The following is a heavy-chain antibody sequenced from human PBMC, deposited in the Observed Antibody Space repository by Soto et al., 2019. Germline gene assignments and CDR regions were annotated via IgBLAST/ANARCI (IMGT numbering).Heavy chain of an antibody. CDR1: GFTFSSYW. Sequence: GGSLRLSCAASGFTFSSYWMHWVRQAPGKGLVWVSRINSDGSSTSYADSVKGRFTISRDNAKNTLYLQMNSLRAEDTAVYYCARASSGWYREFDYWGQGTLVTVSS. CDR3: ARASSGWYREFDY. D-gene: IGHD6-19*01. V-gene: IGHV3-74*01. J-gene: IGHJ4*02. CDR2: INSDGSST.